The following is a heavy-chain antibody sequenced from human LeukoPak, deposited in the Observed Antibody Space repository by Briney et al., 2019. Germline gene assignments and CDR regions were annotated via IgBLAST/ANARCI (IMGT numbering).Heavy chain of an antibody. CDR2: IGGSGGST. D-gene: IGHD1-7*01. V-gene: IGHV3-23*01. Sequence: GGSLRLSCAASGFTFSSYAMSWVRQAPGKGLEWVSVIGGSGGSTYYADSVKGRFTISRDNSKNTLYLQMSSLRAEDTAVYYCTKKKRELRGFDYWGQGTLVTVSS. CDR3: TKKKRELRGFDY. J-gene: IGHJ4*02. CDR1: GFTFSSYA.